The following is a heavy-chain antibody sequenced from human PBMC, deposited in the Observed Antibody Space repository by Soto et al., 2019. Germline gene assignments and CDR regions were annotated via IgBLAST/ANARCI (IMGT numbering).Heavy chain of an antibody. CDR2: ISHSGST. CDR3: ARHKVTEQLALDY. D-gene: IGHD6-6*01. J-gene: IGHJ4*02. Sequence: LSLTCTVSGGSISDDYWSWIRQPPGKGLEWIGHISHSGSTNYNPSLKSRVTISVDTSKRQFSLKLSSVTAADTAVYYCARHKVTEQLALDYWGQGTLVTVSS. V-gene: IGHV4-59*01. CDR1: GGSISDDY.